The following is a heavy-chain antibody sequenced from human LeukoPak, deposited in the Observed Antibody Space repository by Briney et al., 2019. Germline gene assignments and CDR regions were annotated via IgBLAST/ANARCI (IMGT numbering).Heavy chain of an antibody. CDR3: SIDFGY. CDR2: INPKSGGA. J-gene: IGHJ4*02. CDR1: GYTFTDYY. Sequence: ASVKVSCKASGYTFTDYYMHWVRQAPGQGLEWMGWINPKSGGADYAQKFQGRVTLTRETSISTAYMELGRPRSDDTAVFYCSIDFGYWGQGTLVTVSS. V-gene: IGHV1-2*02.